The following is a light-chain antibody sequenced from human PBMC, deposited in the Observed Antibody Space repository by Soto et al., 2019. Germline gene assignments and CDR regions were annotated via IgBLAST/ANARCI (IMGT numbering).Light chain of an antibody. CDR1: QSVSSS. J-gene: IGKJ1*01. CDR3: QQYGSSLTWT. V-gene: IGKV3-15*01. CDR2: GAS. Sequence: EIVMTQSPATLSVSPGEGATLSCRASQSVSSSLAWYQQKPGQAPRLLIFGASTRATGIPARFSGSGSGAEFSLTISALQSEDFAIYYCQQYGSSLTWTFGQGTKVDIK.